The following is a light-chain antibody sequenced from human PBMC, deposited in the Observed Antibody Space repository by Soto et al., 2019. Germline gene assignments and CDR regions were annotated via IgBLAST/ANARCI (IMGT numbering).Light chain of an antibody. CDR1: QSVASNY. CDR3: QHYGTSPPYT. V-gene: IGKV3-20*01. J-gene: IGKJ2*01. Sequence: EIVLTQSPGTLSLSPGEGATLSCRASQSVASNYFAWYQQRPGQPPRVLIYGASRRATGIPDRFTGSGSGTDFSLTITRLEPEDSAVYYCQHYGTSPPYTFGQGTKVEIK. CDR2: GAS.